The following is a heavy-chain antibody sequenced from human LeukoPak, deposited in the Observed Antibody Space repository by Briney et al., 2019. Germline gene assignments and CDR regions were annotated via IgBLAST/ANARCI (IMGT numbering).Heavy chain of an antibody. Sequence: ASVKVSCKASGYIFTTYYMNWVRQATGQGLEWMGIINPSSGSTSYTQKFQGRVTMTRDMSTSTVYMEMSSLRSEDTAVYYCARCDHFEVAAKRDWYFDLWGRGTLVTVSS. CDR1: GYIFTTYY. V-gene: IGHV1-46*01. D-gene: IGHD2-15*01. J-gene: IGHJ2*01. CDR3: ARCDHFEVAAKRDWYFDL. CDR2: INPSSGST.